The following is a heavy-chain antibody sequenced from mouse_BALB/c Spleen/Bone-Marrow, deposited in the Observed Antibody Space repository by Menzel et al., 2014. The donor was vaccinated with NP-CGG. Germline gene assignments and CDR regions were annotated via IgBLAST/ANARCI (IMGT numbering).Heavy chain of an antibody. D-gene: IGHD2-1*01. V-gene: IGHV14-3*02. CDR3: ARGNYYFDY. Sequence: VQLQQSGAELVKPGASVKLSCTASGFNIKDTYMHWVKQRPKQGLEWIGRIDPANGNTKFDPKFQGKATITADTSSNTAYLQLSSLTSEGTAVYNCARGNYYFDYWGQGTTLTVSS. CDR1: GFNIKDTY. J-gene: IGHJ2*01. CDR2: IDPANGNT.